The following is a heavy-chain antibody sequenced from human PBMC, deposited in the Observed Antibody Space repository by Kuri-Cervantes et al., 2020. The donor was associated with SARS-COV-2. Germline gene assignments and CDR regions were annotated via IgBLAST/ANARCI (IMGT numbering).Heavy chain of an antibody. D-gene: IGHD2-15*01. J-gene: IGHJ5*02. CDR2: INPSGGST. Sequence: ASVKVSCKASGYTFTSQYLHWVRQAPGQGLEWMGIINPSGGSTSYAQRSQGRVTMTGDTSTSTVYMELSSLRSEDTAVYYCAGESGGYCSGGSCSTNWFDPWGQGTLVTVSS. CDR1: GYTFTSQY. CDR3: AGESGGYCSGGSCSTNWFDP. V-gene: IGHV1-46*01.